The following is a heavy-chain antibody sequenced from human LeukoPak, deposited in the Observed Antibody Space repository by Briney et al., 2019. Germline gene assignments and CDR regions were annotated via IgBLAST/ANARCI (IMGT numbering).Heavy chain of an antibody. Sequence: PGGSLRLSCAASGFTLSDYYMSWIRQAPGKGREWVSFISSSGSPIYYAESVKGRFTISRDNAKNSLYLQMNSLRAEDAAVYYCARGTFALIEVVDYWGQGTVVTVSS. CDR2: ISSSGSPI. D-gene: IGHD2-8*01. CDR3: ARGTFALIEVVDY. CDR1: GFTLSDYY. J-gene: IGHJ4*02. V-gene: IGHV3-11*04.